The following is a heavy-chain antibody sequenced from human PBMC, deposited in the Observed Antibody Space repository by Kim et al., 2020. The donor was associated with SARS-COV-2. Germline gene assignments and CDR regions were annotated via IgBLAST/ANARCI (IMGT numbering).Heavy chain of an antibody. CDR1: GFTFSSYA. V-gene: IGHV3-23*03. CDR2: IYSGGSST. CDR3: AKGVKQQLVPGGVTFDY. Sequence: GGSLRLSCAASGFTFSSYAMSWVRQAPGKGLEWVSVIYSGGSSTYYADSVKGRFTISRDNSKNTLYLQMNSLRAEDTAVYYCAKGVKQQLVPGGVTFDYWGQGTLVTVSS. J-gene: IGHJ4*02. D-gene: IGHD6-13*01.